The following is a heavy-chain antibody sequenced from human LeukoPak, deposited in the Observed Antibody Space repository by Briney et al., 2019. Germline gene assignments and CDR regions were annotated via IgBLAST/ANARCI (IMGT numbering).Heavy chain of an antibody. CDR3: ARDLPVTKGSPGGFDY. D-gene: IGHD3-16*01. J-gene: IGHJ4*02. V-gene: IGHV4-61*01. CDR2: IYYSGST. Sequence: SETLSLTCTVSGGSVSSGSYYWSWIRQPPGKGLEWIGYIYYSGSTYYNPSLKSRVTISVDTSKNQFSLKLSSVTAADTAVYYCARDLPVTKGSPGGFDYWGQGTLVTVSS. CDR1: GGSVSSGSYY.